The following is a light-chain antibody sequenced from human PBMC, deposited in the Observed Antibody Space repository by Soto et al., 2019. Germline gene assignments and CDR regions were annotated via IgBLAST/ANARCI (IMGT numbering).Light chain of an antibody. CDR1: QSISIW. CDR3: QQYSTYTPRT. CDR2: KAS. V-gene: IGKV1-5*03. Sequence: DIQMTQSPSTLSASVGDXVTITCRASQSISIWLAWYQQKPGKAPKILIYKASSLESGVPSRFSGSGSGTEFTLTISSLQPDDFATYYCQQYSTYTPRTFRQGTKVDIK. J-gene: IGKJ1*01.